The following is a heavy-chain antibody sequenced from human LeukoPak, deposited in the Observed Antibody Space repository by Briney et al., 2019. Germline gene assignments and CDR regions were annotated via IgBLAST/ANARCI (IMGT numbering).Heavy chain of an antibody. CDR1: GGSISSSSYY. V-gene: IGHV4-39*07. J-gene: IGHJ3*02. Sequence: ASETLSLTCTVSGGSISSSSYYWGWIRQPPGKGLEWIGSIYYSGTTYYNPSLKSRVTISVDTSKNQFSLKLSSVTAADTAVYYCARETYYYNSSLDAFDIWGQGTMVTVSS. CDR2: IYYSGTT. D-gene: IGHD3-22*01. CDR3: ARETYYYNSSLDAFDI.